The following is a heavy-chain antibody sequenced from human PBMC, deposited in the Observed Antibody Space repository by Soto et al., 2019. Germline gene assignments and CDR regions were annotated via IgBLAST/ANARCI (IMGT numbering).Heavy chain of an antibody. CDR1: GFNFSSHD. CDR3: ARDPNIVLVPAALRSYYYYYGMDV. CDR2: IGTAGDT. D-gene: IGHD2-2*01. Sequence: GGSLILSCAASGFNFSSHDRHWVRQATGKGLEWVSAIGTAGDTYYPGSVKGRFTISRDNAKNSLYLQMNSLRAEDTAVYYCARDPNIVLVPAALRSYYYYYGMDVWGQGTTVTVSS. J-gene: IGHJ6*02. V-gene: IGHV3-13*01.